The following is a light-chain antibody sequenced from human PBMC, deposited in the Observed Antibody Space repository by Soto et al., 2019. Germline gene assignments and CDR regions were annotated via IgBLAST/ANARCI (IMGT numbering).Light chain of an antibody. CDR2: SNN. CDR1: SSNIGSNT. Sequence: QSALTQPPSASGTPGQRVTISCSGSSSNIGSNTVNWYQQLPGTAPTLLIYSNNQRPSGVPDRFSGSKSGTSASLAVNGLRSGDEADYYCAAWDDSLNGPLFGGGTKLTVL. CDR3: AAWDDSLNGPL. V-gene: IGLV1-44*01. J-gene: IGLJ3*02.